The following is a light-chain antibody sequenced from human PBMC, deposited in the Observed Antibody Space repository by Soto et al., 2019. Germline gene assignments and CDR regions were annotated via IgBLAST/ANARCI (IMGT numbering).Light chain of an antibody. V-gene: IGLV2-23*01. Sequence: QSALTQPASVSGSPGQSITISCTGTSSDVGSYNLVSWYQQHPGKAPKLLIYDGSKRPSGVSNRFSESKSGNTASLTISGLQAEDEADYYCCSYVGNSAWVFGSGTKVTVL. CDR1: SSDVGSYNL. CDR2: DGS. CDR3: CSYVGNSAWV. J-gene: IGLJ1*01.